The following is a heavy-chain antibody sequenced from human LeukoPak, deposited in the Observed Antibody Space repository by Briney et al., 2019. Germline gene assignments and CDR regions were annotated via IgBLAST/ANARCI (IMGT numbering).Heavy chain of an antibody. D-gene: IGHD6-6*01. J-gene: IGHJ4*02. CDR3: AKLPGSIAHLLDY. CDR2: ISYDGSNK. V-gene: IGHV3-30*18. CDR1: GFTFSSYG. Sequence: PGGSLRLSCAASGFTFSSYGMHWVRQAPGKGLEWVAVISYDGSNKYYADSVKGRFTISRDNSKNTLYLQMNSLRAEDTAVYYCAKLPGSIAHLLDYWGQGTLVTVSS.